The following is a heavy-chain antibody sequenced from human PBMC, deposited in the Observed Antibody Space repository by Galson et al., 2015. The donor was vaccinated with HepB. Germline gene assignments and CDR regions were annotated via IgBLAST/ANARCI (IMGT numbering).Heavy chain of an antibody. CDR1: GGSISSTNFY. J-gene: IGHJ4*02. CDR2: VYYSGST. Sequence: ETLSFTCAVSGGSISSTNFYWGWIRQPPGKGLEWIGSVYYSGSTYYIPSLKSRVTISVDTSKDQFSLRLRSVTAADSAVYYCVRHRGGSSDFDYWGQGTLVTVSS. V-gene: IGHV4-39*01. D-gene: IGHD3-10*01. CDR3: VRHRGGSSDFDY.